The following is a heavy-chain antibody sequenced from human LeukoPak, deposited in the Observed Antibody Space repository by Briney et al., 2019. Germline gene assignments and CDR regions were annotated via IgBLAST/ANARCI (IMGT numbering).Heavy chain of an antibody. J-gene: IGHJ5*02. CDR2: INPNIGGT. CDR3: ARASPSVVVVAATLFRFDP. V-gene: IGHV1-2*02. Sequence: GPSVKVSCKASGYTFTVYYMHWVRRAPGQGLEWMGWINPNIGGTNYAQTFQGRVTMTRDTSISTAYMELSRLRSDDTAVYYCARASPSVVVVAATLFRFDPWGQGTLVTVSS. CDR1: GYTFTVYY. D-gene: IGHD2-15*01.